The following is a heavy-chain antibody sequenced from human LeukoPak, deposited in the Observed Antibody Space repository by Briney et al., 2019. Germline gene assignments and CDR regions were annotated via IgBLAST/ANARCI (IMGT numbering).Heavy chain of an antibody. V-gene: IGHV4-59*08. CDR2: IYDSGST. CDR3: ARHSRGWYFFDY. J-gene: IGHJ4*02. D-gene: IGHD6-19*01. Sequence: PSETLSPTCTVSGGSIGSFYWSWIRQPPGKGLEWMGYIYDSGSTNYNPSLKSRVTISVDTSKNQFSLKLSSVTAADTAVYYCARHSRGWYFFDYWGQGTLVTVSS. CDR1: GGSIGSFY.